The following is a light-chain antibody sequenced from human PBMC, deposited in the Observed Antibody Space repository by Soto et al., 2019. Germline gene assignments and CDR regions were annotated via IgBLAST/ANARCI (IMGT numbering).Light chain of an antibody. CDR1: QSIYSS. CDR2: AAS. J-gene: IGKJ2*01. Sequence: DNPMTQSPSSLSAPVGDRVTITCRASQSIYSSLNWYQQRPGKAPKLLIYAASTLQSGVPSRFSGSGSGTDYTLTISSLQPEDFATYYCQQSSTTPYTFGQGTKLEIK. V-gene: IGKV1-39*01. CDR3: QQSSTTPYT.